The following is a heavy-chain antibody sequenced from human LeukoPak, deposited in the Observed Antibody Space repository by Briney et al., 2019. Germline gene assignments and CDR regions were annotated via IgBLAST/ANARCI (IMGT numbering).Heavy chain of an antibody. CDR1: EFTFISYW. J-gene: IGHJ6*03. CDR3: ARGSRTIVTTKFARGHYMDV. V-gene: IGHV3-7*01. CDR2: IKQDGSEK. Sequence: GGSLRLSCAASEFTFISYWMSWVRQAPGKGLEWVANIKQDGSEKYYVDSVKGRFTISRDNSKNTLYLQMNSLRAEDTAVYYSARGSRTIVTTKFARGHYMDVWGKGTTVTVSS. D-gene: IGHD5-12*01.